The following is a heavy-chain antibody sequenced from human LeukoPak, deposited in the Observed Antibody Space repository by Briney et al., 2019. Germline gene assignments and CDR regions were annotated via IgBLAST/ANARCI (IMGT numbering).Heavy chain of an antibody. CDR1: GYAFNVHG. Sequence: GASVKVSYKASGYAFNVHGITWVRQAPGQGLEWMGWISAYKGNTNYAAKFQGRVTMTTDTSTSTGYMELTSLRSDDTAVYYCARTLGGNYVEMATGVDLWGRGTLVIVSS. J-gene: IGHJ2*01. D-gene: IGHD5-24*01. CDR3: ARTLGGNYVEMATGVDL. CDR2: ISAYKGNT. V-gene: IGHV1-18*01.